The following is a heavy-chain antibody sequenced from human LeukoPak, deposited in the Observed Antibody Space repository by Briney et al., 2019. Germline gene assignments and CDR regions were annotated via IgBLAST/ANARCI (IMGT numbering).Heavy chain of an antibody. Sequence: SETLSLTCTVSGGSISSSSYYWGWIRQPPGTGLEWIGSIYYSGSTYYNPSLKSRVTISVDTSKNQFSLKLSSVTAADTAVYYCARGYYDSSADYWGQGTLVTVSS. CDR2: IYYSGST. J-gene: IGHJ4*02. V-gene: IGHV4-39*07. D-gene: IGHD3-22*01. CDR3: ARGYYDSSADY. CDR1: GGSISSSSYY.